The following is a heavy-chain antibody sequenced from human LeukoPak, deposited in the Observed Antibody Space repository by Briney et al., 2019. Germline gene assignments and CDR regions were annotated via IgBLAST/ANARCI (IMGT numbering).Heavy chain of an antibody. J-gene: IGHJ4*02. CDR3: ARHGGSLGYFDY. CDR1: GGSLSTYY. V-gene: IGHV4-59*08. D-gene: IGHD3-16*01. Sequence: SETLSLSFRLPGGSLSTYYWSWIRQTPGKGLQWIGYVYDSGTTNYNPSLERRVTISSDASKNVLSLNVRSVTAADTAIYYCARHGGSLGYFDYWGQGTLVTVAS. CDR2: VYDSGTT.